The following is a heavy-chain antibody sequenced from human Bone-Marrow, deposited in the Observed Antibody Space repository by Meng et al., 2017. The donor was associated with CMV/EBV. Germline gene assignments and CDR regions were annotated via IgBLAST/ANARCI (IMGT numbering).Heavy chain of an antibody. CDR3: AKDHVVAGTPLDY. D-gene: IGHD6-19*01. CDR1: GFTFDNYA. CDR2: ISWNSGSI. J-gene: IGHJ4*02. V-gene: IGHV3-9*01. Sequence: GGSLRLSCAASGFTFDNYAMHWVRQAPGEGLGWVSGISWNSGSIGYAVSLKGRFTISRDNAKDSMFLLMDNLGAEDTAVYYCAKDHVVAGTPLDYWGQGTLVTVSS.